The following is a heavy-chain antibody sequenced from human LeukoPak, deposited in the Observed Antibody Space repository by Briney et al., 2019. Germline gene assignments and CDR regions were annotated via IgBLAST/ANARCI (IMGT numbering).Heavy chain of an antibody. J-gene: IGHJ3*02. V-gene: IGHV3-11*04. D-gene: IGHD3-9*01. CDR3: ARALTGYFSPYALDI. Sequence: GGSLRLSCAASGFTFSDYYMSWIRQAPGKGLEWVSYISSSGSTIYYADSVKGRFTISRDNAKNSLYLQMNSLRPEDTAVYYCARALTGYFSPYALDIWGQGTMVTVSS. CDR1: GFTFSDYY. CDR2: ISSSGSTI.